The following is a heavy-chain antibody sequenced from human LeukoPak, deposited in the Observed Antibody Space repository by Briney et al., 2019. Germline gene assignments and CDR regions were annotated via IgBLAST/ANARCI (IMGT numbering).Heavy chain of an antibody. D-gene: IGHD3-10*02. V-gene: IGHV3-30*01. CDR1: GFTFSSYA. CDR3: ASMSRFDP. CDR2: ISYDGSNK. Sequence: GGSLRLSCAASGFTFSSYAMHWVRQAPGKGLEWVAVISYDGSNKYYADSVKGRFTISRDNSKNTLYLKMNSLRAEDTAVYYCASMSRFDPWGQGTLVTVSS. J-gene: IGHJ5*02.